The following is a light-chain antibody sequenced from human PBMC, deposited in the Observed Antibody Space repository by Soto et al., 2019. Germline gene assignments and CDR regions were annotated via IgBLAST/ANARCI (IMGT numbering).Light chain of an antibody. V-gene: IGKV4-1*01. CDR2: WAS. J-gene: IGKJ1*01. Sequence: DIVMTQSPDSLAVSLGERATVNCKSGQSVLYSSDNRNYLAWYQQKPGQSPKLLISWASTRESGVPDRFSGSGSGTDFTLTISSLQAEDVAVYFCQQYYTNPRTFGQGTKVEL. CDR1: QSVLYSSDNRNY. CDR3: QQYYTNPRT.